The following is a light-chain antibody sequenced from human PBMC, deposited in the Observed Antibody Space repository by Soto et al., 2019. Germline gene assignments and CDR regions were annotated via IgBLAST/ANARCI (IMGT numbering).Light chain of an antibody. V-gene: IGLV2-14*01. CDR1: SSDVGGYNY. Sequence: QSALTQPASVSGSPGQSITISCTGTSSDVGGYNYVSWYQQHPGKAPKLMIYDVSNRPSGVSNRFSGSKSGNMASLTISGLQAEDEADYYCSSYTSSSLYVFGTVTKLTVL. J-gene: IGLJ1*01. CDR3: SSYTSSSLYV. CDR2: DVS.